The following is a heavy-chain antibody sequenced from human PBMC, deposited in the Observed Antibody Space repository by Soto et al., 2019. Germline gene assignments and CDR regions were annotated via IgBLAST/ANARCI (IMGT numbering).Heavy chain of an antibody. CDR1: GDSVSDNSAA. J-gene: IGHJ4*02. D-gene: IGHD3-16*01. CDR3: AREFPYYASSDSYLDY. Sequence: SQTLSLTCAISGDSVSDNSAALNLIRQSPSRGLEWLGRTYYRSKWYNDYAVSVKSRITVTPDTSKNQFSLHLNSVTPEDTAVYYCAREFPYYASSDSYLDYWGQGALVTVSS. CDR2: TYYRSKWYN. V-gene: IGHV6-1*01.